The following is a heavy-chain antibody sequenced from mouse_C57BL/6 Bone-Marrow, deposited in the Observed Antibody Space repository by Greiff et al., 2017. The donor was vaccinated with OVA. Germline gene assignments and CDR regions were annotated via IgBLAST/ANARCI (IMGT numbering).Heavy chain of an antibody. CDR1: GYTFTAYN. J-gene: IGHJ4*01. D-gene: IGHD1-1*01. V-gene: IGHV1-22*01. CDR3: ARDNGRTPRYYAMDY. Sequence: EVTLLESGPELVKPGASVKMSCKASGYTFTAYNMHWVKQSHGTSLEWIGSINPNHGGTSYNQQFKGKATLTVNKSSSTAYMERRSLTSEDSAVYDCARDNGRTPRYYAMDYWGQGTSVTVSS. CDR2: INPNHGGT.